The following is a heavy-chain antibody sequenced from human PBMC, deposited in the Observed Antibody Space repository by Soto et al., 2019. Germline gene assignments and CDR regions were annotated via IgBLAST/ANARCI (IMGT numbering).Heavy chain of an antibody. CDR2: IWYDGSNK. D-gene: IGHD2-15*01. V-gene: IGHV3-33*01. CDR3: ARDTGLVVAATPADAFDI. J-gene: IGHJ3*02. CDR1: GFTFSSYG. Sequence: GGSLRLSCAASGFTFSSYGMHWVRQAPGKGLEWVAVIWYDGSNKYYADSVKGRFTISRDNSKNTLYLQMNSLRAEDTAVYYCARDTGLVVAATPADAFDIWGQGTMVTVSS.